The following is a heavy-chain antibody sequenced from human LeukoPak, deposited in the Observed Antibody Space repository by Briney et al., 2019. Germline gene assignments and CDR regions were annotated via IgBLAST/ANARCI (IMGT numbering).Heavy chain of an antibody. Sequence: SETLSHTCAVNGGSFRGYYWTRIRQPPGKGLEWIGEANHNGGTNYSPSLKSRINISVDTSKNQFSLKLNSVTAADTAVYFCARGIVLTGYASFDYWGQGTPVTVSS. CDR2: ANHNGGT. CDR3: ARGIVLTGYASFDY. J-gene: IGHJ4*02. V-gene: IGHV4-34*01. D-gene: IGHD2-8*02. CDR1: GGSFRGYY.